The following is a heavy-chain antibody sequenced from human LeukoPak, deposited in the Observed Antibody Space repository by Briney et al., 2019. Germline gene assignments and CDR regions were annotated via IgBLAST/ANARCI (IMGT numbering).Heavy chain of an antibody. J-gene: IGHJ5*02. V-gene: IGHV3-21*01. CDR2: ISSSSSYI. D-gene: IGHD4-17*01. CDR3: ARTMTTVNWFDP. Sequence: GGSLRLSCAASGFTFSSYSMNWVRQAPGKGLEWVSSISSSSSYIYYADSVKGRFTISRDNAKNSLYLQMNSLRAEDTAVYYCARTMTTVNWFDPWGQGTLVTFSS. CDR1: GFTFSSYS.